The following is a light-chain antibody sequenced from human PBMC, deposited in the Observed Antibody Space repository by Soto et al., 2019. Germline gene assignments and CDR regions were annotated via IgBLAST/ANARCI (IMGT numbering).Light chain of an antibody. CDR1: QSVFNH. J-gene: IGKJ4*01. CDR2: DAS. Sequence: DVQMTQSPSSLSASVGDSVTITCRASQSVFNHLSWFQQRPGKGPKLLIYDASSLRAGFPSRFSGSGYGTDFTLTISTVQPEVCAIYYCHQSSSTPLSFGRGTRVELK. CDR3: HQSSSTPLS. V-gene: IGKV1-39*01.